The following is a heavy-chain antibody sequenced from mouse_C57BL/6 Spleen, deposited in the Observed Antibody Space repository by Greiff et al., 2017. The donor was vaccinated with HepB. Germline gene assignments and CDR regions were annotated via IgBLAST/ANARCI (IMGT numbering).Heavy chain of an antibody. CDR2: IYPRSGNT. J-gene: IGHJ1*03. CDR1: GYTFTSYG. Sequence: VKLQQSGAELARPGASVKLSCKASGYTFTSYGISWVKQRTGQGLEWIGEIYPRSGNTYYNEKFKGKATLTADKSSSTAYMELRSLTSEDSAVYFCARERDYSNYGYWYFDVWGTGTTVTVSS. CDR3: ARERDYSNYGYWYFDV. V-gene: IGHV1-81*01. D-gene: IGHD2-5*01.